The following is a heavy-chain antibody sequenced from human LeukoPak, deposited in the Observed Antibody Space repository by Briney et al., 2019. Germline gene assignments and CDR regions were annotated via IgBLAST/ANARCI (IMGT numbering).Heavy chain of an antibody. V-gene: IGHV3-48*03. Sequence: GGSLRLSCAASGFTFSSYEMNWVRQAPGKGLEWVSYISSSGSTIYYADSVKGRFTISRDNAKNSLFLQMNSLRAEDTAVYYCARGREGYSYEFDYWGQGTLVTVSS. D-gene: IGHD5-12*01. CDR3: ARGREGYSYEFDY. J-gene: IGHJ4*02. CDR1: GFTFSSYE. CDR2: ISSSGSTI.